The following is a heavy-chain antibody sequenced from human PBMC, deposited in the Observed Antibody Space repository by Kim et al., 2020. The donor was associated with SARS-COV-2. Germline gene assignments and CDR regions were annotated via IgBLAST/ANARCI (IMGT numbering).Heavy chain of an antibody. CDR1: GFTFSSYA. Sequence: GGSLRLSCAASGFTFSSYAMHWVRQAPGKGLEWVAVISYDGSNKYYVDSVKGRFTISRDNSKNTLYLQMNSLRAEDTAVYYCARGSYGMDVWGQATTVTV. D-gene: IGHD3-10*01. V-gene: IGHV3-30*04. CDR2: ISYDGSNK. CDR3: ARGSYGMDV. J-gene: IGHJ6*02.